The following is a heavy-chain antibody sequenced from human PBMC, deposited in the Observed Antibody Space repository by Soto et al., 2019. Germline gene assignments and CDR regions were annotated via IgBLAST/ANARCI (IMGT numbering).Heavy chain of an antibody. D-gene: IGHD3-10*01. CDR3: AKDSDREYFQH. CDR1: GFTFSSYA. Sequence: EVQLLESGGGLVQPGGSLRLSCAASGFTFSSYAMSWVRQAPGKGLEWVSAISGSDGGAYYADSVKGRFTISRDNSENTLYLQMNSLRVEDTAVYYCAKDSDREYFQHWGQGTLVTVSS. CDR2: ISGSDGGA. V-gene: IGHV3-23*01. J-gene: IGHJ1*01.